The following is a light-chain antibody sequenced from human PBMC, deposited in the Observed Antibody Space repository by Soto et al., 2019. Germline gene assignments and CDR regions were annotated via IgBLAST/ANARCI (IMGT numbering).Light chain of an antibody. CDR3: QSYDTSLSGSVV. V-gene: IGLV1-40*01. CDR2: GNI. CDR1: GSNIGAGYD. J-gene: IGLJ2*01. Sequence: QSVLTQPPSVSGAPGQRVTISCTGSGSNIGAGYDVHWYQQLPGTAPKLLIYGNINRPSGVPDRFSGSKSGTSASLAITGLQAEDEADYYCQSYDTSLSGSVVFGGGTKLTVL.